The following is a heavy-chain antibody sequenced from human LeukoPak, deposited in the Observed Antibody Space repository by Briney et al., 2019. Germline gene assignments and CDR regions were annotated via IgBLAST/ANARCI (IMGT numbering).Heavy chain of an antibody. V-gene: IGHV3-30*03. CDR2: ISYDESDK. CDR1: VFTFSNYG. Sequence: GGSLRLSCAASVFTFSNYGMHWVRQAPGKGLEGVAVISYDESDKDYVDSVKRRFTISRDNSKNTLYLQMNSLIPEDTAVYYCARGVVAATNAAYYGMDVWGQGTTVTVSS. D-gene: IGHD2-15*01. CDR3: ARGVVAATNAAYYGMDV. J-gene: IGHJ6*02.